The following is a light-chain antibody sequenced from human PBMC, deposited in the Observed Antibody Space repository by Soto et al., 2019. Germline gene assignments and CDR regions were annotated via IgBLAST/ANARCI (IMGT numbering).Light chain of an antibody. V-gene: IGKV3-11*01. CDR1: QSVSSY. CDR3: QQRAYWPRT. CDR2: DAS. Sequence: EIVLTQSPATLSVSPGERVTLSCRASQSVSSYLAWYQQRPGQAPKLLIYDASNRAAGIAARFSGSGSGTDFTLTISSLEPDDFAVYYCQQRAYWPRTFGQGTKVEIK. J-gene: IGKJ1*01.